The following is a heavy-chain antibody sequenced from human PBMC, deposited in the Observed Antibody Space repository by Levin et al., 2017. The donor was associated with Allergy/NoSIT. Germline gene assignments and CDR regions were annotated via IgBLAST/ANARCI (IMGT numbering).Heavy chain of an antibody. CDR2: IYSGGST. CDR3: ARAYCSGGSCYADAFDI. V-gene: IGHV3-66*01. D-gene: IGHD2-15*01. Sequence: PGGSLRLSCAASGFTVSSNYMSWVRQAPGKGLEWVSVIYSGGSTYYADSVKGRFTISRDNSKNTLYLQMNSLRAEDTAVYYCARAYCSGGSCYADAFDIWGQGTMVTVSS. J-gene: IGHJ3*02. CDR1: GFTVSSNY.